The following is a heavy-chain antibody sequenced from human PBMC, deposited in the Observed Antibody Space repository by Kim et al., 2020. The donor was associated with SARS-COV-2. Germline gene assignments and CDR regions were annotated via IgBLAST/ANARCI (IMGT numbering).Heavy chain of an antibody. V-gene: IGHV3-30*18. D-gene: IGHD1-26*01. CDR1: GFTFNTYG. CDR3: AKSFSGSYFGDDY. Sequence: GGSLRLSCAASGFTFNTYGMHWVRQAPGKGLEWVAVISDDGSNKYYADSVKGRFTISRDNSKNTLYLQMNSLRIEDTAVYYCAKSFSGSYFGDDYWGQGTLVTVSS. J-gene: IGHJ4*02. CDR2: ISDDGSNK.